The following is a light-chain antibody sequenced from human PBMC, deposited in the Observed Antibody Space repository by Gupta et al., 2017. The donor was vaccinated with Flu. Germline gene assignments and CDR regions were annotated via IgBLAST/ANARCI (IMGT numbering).Light chain of an antibody. V-gene: IGKV3-11*01. CDR1: QSISAN. CDR2: DAS. CDR3: QQRSNWPPIT. J-gene: IGKJ5*01. Sequence: VPLSVSPGERATLSCRASQSISANLAWYQHIPGQPPRLLIYDASTRATGIPARFSGSGSGTDFTLTISRLEPDDFAVYYCQQRSNWPPITFGQGTRLEIK.